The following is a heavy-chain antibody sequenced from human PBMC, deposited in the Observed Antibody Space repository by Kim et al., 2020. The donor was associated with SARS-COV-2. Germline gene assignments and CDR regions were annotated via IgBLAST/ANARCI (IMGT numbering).Heavy chain of an antibody. CDR1: GFTFSSYG. CDR2: IWYDGSNK. V-gene: IGHV3-33*01. D-gene: IGHD6-13*01. J-gene: IGHJ6*02. CDR3: ARDSGYSSSWSFSGGYYYYYYGMDV. Sequence: GGSLRLSCAASGFTFSSYGMHWVRQAPGKGLEWVAVIWYDGSNKYYADSVKGRFTISRDNSKNTLYLQMNSLRAEDTAVYYCARDSGYSSSWSFSGGYYYYYYGMDVWGQGTTVTVSS.